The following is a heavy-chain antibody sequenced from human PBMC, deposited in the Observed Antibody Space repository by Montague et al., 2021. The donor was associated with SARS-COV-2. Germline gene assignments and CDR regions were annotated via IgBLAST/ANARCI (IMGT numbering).Heavy chain of an antibody. D-gene: IGHD1-26*01. CDR1: GHSMCRGTR. V-gene: IGHV4-4*02. CDR2: IQSTARN. J-gene: IGHJ4*02. CDR3: ARKGSGRSELAY. Sequence: SETLSLTCVVYGHSMCRGTRWNSGRPHAWTPVAKVARIQSTARNKYKPSLKSRVSMSVDKSWNQFSLRLTSVTDADTAIYYCARKGSGRSELAYWGQGGMVTVSS.